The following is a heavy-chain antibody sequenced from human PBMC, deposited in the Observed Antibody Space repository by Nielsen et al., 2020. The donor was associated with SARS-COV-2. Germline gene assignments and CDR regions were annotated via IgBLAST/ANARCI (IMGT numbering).Heavy chain of an antibody. CDR2: ISYDGSNK. J-gene: IGHJ6*02. CDR1: GFTFSSYA. D-gene: IGHD3-10*01. V-gene: IGHV3-30-3*01. Sequence: GGSLRLSCAASGFTFSSYAMHWVRQAPGKGLEWVAVISYDGSNKYYADSVKGRFTISRDNSKNTLYLQMNSLRAEDTAVYYRARDPSIPYGSGSYYYYYGMDVWGQGTTVTVSS. CDR3: ARDPSIPYGSGSYYYYYGMDV.